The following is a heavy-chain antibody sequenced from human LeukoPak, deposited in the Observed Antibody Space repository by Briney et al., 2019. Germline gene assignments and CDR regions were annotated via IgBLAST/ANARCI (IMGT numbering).Heavy chain of an antibody. CDR3: ARDQNWNDVRLSDRRSVPFDY. CDR1: GFTFSDYY. D-gene: IGHD1-1*01. V-gene: IGHV3-11*01. Sequence: GGSLRLSCAASGFTFSDYYMSWIRQAPGKGLEWVSYISSSGSTIYYADSVKGRFTISRDNAKNSLYLQMNSLRAEDTAVYYCARDQNWNDVRLSDRRSVPFDYWGQGTLVTVSS. CDR2: ISSSGSTI. J-gene: IGHJ4*02.